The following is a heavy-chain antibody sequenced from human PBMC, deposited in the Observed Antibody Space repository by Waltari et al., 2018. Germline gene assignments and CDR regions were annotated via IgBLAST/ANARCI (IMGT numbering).Heavy chain of an antibody. CDR1: GGSITTSRHY. V-gene: IGHV4-39*01. J-gene: IGHJ3*01. D-gene: IGHD5-12*01. Sequence: QLQLQESGPGLVKPSETLFLTCSVSGGSITTSRHYWGWIRQPPGQGLEWIAHLPYNGPTYTSPSLTGRVTMSRDTSKNQLSLTLGAVTAADAAVYYCATYIGASVGTAAFDVWGQGKMVIVSS. CDR3: ATYIGASVGTAAFDV. CDR2: LPYNGPT.